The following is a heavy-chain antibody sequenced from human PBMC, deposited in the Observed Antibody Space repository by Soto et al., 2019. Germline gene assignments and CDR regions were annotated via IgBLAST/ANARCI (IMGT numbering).Heavy chain of an antibody. D-gene: IGHD1-1*01. Sequence: EVQLLESGGGLVQPGGSLRLSCAASGFTFSSYAMSWVRQAPGKGLEWVSAISGSGGSTYYADSVKGRFTISRDNSKITLYLQFNSLRAEDTAVYYCAKDSYNWNDLAPDYWGQGTLVTVSS. CDR2: ISGSGGST. J-gene: IGHJ4*02. CDR1: GFTFSSYA. V-gene: IGHV3-23*01. CDR3: AKDSYNWNDLAPDY.